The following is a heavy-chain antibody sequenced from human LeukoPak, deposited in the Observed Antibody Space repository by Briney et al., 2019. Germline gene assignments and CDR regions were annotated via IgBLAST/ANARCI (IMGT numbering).Heavy chain of an antibody. CDR2: IYSGGST. D-gene: IGHD2-15*01. Sequence: GGSLRLSCAASGFTVSSNYMSWVRQAPGKGMEWVSVIYSGGSTYYADSVKGRFTISRDNSKNTLYLQMNSLRAEDTAVYYCARSHMSRGGGSCYIDYWGQGTLVTVSS. V-gene: IGHV3-53*01. CDR1: GFTVSSNY. CDR3: ARSHMSRGGGSCYIDY. J-gene: IGHJ4*02.